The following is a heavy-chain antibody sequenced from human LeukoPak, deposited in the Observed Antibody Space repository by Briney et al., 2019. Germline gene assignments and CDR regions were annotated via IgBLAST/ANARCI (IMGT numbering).Heavy chain of an antibody. CDR3: VRLVGGDIDY. V-gene: IGHV4-34*01. CDR2: INHSGST. D-gene: IGHD5-12*01. J-gene: IGHJ4*02. Sequence: SETLSLTCAVYGGSFSGYYWSWIRQPPGKGLEWIGEINHSGSTNYNPSLKSRVTISVDTSKNQFSLKLSSVTPEDTAVYYCVRLVGGDIDYWGQGTLVTVSS. CDR1: GGSFSGYY.